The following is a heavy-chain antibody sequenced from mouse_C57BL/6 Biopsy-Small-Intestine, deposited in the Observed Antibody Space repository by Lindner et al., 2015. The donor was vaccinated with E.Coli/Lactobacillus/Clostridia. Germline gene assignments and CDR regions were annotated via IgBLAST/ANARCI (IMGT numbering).Heavy chain of an antibody. CDR3: AREGDYDYDVVDY. CDR1: GYTFTGYW. J-gene: IGHJ2*01. V-gene: IGHV1-9*01. CDR2: ILPGSGST. D-gene: IGHD2-4*01. Sequence: VQLQESGAELMKPGASVKLFCKATGYTFTGYWIEWVKQRPGHGLEWIGEILPGSGSTRYSEKFKGKATFTADTSSNTAYMQVSSLTTEDSAIYYCAREGDYDYDVVDYWGQGTTLTVSS.